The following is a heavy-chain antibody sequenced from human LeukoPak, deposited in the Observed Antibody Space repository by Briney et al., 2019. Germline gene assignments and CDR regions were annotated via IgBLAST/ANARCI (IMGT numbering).Heavy chain of an antibody. CDR3: ASLSVWSLSVYSSGWYRHGMDV. CDR1: GYTFTGYY. V-gene: IGHV1-2*02. D-gene: IGHD6-19*01. CDR2: INPNSGGT. J-gene: IGHJ6*02. Sequence: ASVKVSCKASGYTFTGYYMHWVRQAPGQGLEWMGWINPNSGGTNYAQKFQGRVTMTRDTSISTAYMELSRLRSDDTAVYYCASLSVWSLSVYSSGWYRHGMDVWGQGTTATVSS.